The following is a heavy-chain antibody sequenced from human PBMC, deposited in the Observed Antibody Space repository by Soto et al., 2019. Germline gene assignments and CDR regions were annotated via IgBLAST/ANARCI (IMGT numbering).Heavy chain of an antibody. Sequence: QVQLVESGGGLVKPGGSLRLSCAASGFTFSDHYMSWIRQAPGKGLEWVSYISSSSYTNYADSVKGRFTISRDNAKNSLYLQMNSLRAEDTAGYYCARARGSSFWYFDLWGRGTLVTVSS. CDR1: GFTFSDHY. D-gene: IGHD6-13*01. V-gene: IGHV3-11*05. CDR2: ISSSSYT. J-gene: IGHJ2*01. CDR3: ARARGSSFWYFDL.